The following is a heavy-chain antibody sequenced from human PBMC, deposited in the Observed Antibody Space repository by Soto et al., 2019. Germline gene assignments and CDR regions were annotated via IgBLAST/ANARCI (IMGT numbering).Heavy chain of an antibody. Sequence: GGSLRLSCEGSGFSFPDYDMNWVRQTPGKGLEWVAAVGRFGNTYYRDSVRGRFTISRDGSRNTVYLQMNRLRVEDTAVYFCAKEGRLRSPAGDYFDSWAQGSLVTVS. CDR1: GFSFPDYD. J-gene: IGHJ4*02. V-gene: IGHV3-23*01. D-gene: IGHD3-10*01. CDR2: VGRFGNT. CDR3: AKEGRLRSPAGDYFDS.